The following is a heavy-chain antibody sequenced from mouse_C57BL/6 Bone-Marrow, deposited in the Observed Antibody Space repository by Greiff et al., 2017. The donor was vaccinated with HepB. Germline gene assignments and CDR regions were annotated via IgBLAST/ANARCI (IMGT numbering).Heavy chain of an antibody. Sequence: EVKLVESGGGLVQPKGSLKLSCAASGFSFTTYAMNWVRQAPGKGLEWVARIRSKSNNYATYYADSVKDRFTISRNDSESMLYLQMNNLKTEDTAMYYCVGDYDGAWFAYWGQGTLVTVSA. CDR2: IRSKSNNYAT. J-gene: IGHJ3*01. V-gene: IGHV10-1*01. CDR1: GFSFTTYA. D-gene: IGHD2-4*01. CDR3: VGDYDGAWFAY.